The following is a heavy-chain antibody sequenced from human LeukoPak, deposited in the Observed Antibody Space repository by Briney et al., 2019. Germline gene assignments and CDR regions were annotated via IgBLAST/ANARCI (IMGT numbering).Heavy chain of an antibody. CDR3: ARHPLGYYYDSSGYFDYFDY. CDR2: IYYNSIT. J-gene: IGHJ4*02. D-gene: IGHD3-22*01. CDR1: GGSISSYY. Sequence: SETLSLTCTVSGGSISSYYWSWIRQPPGKGLEGSGYIYYNSITNYNSSLKSRVTISVDPSKNQFSLKLSSVTAADTAVYYCARHPLGYYYDSSGYFDYFDYWGQGTLVTVSS. V-gene: IGHV4-59*08.